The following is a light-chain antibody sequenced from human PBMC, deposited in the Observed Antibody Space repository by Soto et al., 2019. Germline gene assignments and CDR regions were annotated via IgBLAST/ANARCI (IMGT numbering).Light chain of an antibody. CDR1: QGIRND. CDR3: QQADSFPWT. J-gene: IGKJ1*01. V-gene: IGKV1-6*01. Sequence: AIQMSQSPSSLYASVGDRVTITCRASQGIRNDLGWFQQKPGKAPKLLIYGASSLQGGVPSRFSGSGSGADFTLTVSSLQPEDSATYYCQQADSFPWTFGQGTKVDIK. CDR2: GAS.